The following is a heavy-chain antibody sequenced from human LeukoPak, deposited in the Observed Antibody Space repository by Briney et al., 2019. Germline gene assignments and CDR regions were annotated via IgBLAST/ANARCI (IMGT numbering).Heavy chain of an antibody. CDR1: GFTFSSYS. J-gene: IGHJ4*02. Sequence: GGSLRLSCAASGFTFSSYSMNWVRQAPGKGLEWVSSISSSSSYIDYADSVKGRFTISRDNAKNSLSLQMNSLRAEDTAVYYCARDRRYFDTGGLGGPDYWGQGTLITVSS. CDR3: ARDRRYFDTGGLGGPDY. V-gene: IGHV3-21*01. D-gene: IGHD2-8*02. CDR2: ISSSSSYI.